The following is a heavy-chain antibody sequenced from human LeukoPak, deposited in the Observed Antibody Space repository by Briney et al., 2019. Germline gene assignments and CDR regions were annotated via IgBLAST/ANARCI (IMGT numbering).Heavy chain of an antibody. Sequence: ASVKVSCKASGYIFTSYPIHWVRQAPGQGPEWMGWISASNGNTNYAQKLQGRVTLTTDTSTSTTYMELRSLRSDDTAMYFCARALSISGGTCYDYWGQGTLVTVSS. D-gene: IGHD2-15*01. CDR2: ISASNGNT. V-gene: IGHV1-18*01. CDR3: ARALSISGGTCYDY. J-gene: IGHJ4*02. CDR1: GYIFTSYP.